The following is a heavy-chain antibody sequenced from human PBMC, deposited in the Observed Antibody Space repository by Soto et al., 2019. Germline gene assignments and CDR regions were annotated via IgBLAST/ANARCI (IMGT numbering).Heavy chain of an antibody. D-gene: IGHD3-9*01. Sequence: ESGGGLVKPGGSLRLSCAASGFTFSDYYMSWIRQAPGKGLEWVSYISSSGSTIYYADSVKGRFTISRDNAKNSLYLQMNSLRAEDTAVYYCARVAYDILTGYSPDYYYYYMDVWGKGTTVTVSS. CDR1: GFTFSDYY. CDR2: ISSSGSTI. J-gene: IGHJ6*03. CDR3: ARVAYDILTGYSPDYYYYYMDV. V-gene: IGHV3-11*01.